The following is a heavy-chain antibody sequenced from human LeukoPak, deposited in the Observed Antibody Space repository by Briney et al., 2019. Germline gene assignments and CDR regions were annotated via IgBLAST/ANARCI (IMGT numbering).Heavy chain of an antibody. J-gene: IGHJ6*02. CDR3: AKDIGSGWFYGMDV. D-gene: IGHD6-19*01. CDR2: ISWNSGSI. CDR1: GFTFDDYA. Sequence: PGGSLRLSCAASGFTFDDYAMHWVRQAPGKGLEWVSGISWNSGSIGYADSVKGRFTISRDNAKNSLYPQMNSLRAEDTALYYCAKDIGSGWFYGMDVWGQGTTVTVSS. V-gene: IGHV3-9*01.